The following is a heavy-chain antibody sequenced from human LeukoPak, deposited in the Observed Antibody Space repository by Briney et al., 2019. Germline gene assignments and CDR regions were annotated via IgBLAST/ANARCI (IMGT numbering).Heavy chain of an antibody. D-gene: IGHD6-19*01. CDR1: GGSISSYY. J-gene: IGHJ5*02. Sequence: SETLSLTCTVSGGSISSYYWSWIRQPPGKGLEWIGYIYYSGSTNYNPSLKSRVTISVDTSKNQFSLKLSSVTAADTAVYYCARRSEHGSGWSFNWFDPWGQGTLVTVSS. CDR3: ARRSEHGSGWSFNWFDP. V-gene: IGHV4-59*08. CDR2: IYYSGST.